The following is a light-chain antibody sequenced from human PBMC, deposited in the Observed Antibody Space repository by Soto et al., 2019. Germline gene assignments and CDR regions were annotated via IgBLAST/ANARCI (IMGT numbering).Light chain of an antibody. CDR2: KAS. V-gene: IGKV1-5*03. Sequence: DIQMTQSPSTLSRSVGDRVTITCRASQTISSWLAWYQQKPGKAPKLLIYKASTLKSGVPSRFGGSGCGTEFSLTISSLQPDDFATYYCQQYSSHSTFGQGTNVDIK. CDR3: QQYSSHST. J-gene: IGKJ1*01. CDR1: QTISSW.